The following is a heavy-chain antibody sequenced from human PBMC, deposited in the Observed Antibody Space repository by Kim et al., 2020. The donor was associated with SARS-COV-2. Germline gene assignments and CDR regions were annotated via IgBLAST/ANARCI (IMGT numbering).Heavy chain of an antibody. CDR2: ISYDESNK. Sequence: GGSLRLSCAASGFTFSSYGMHWVRQAPGKGLEWVAVISYDESNKYYEDSVKGRFTISRDTSKNTLYLQMNSLRAEDTAVYYCVTDCTIGWCYYYGMDVWGQGTTVTVSS. CDR3: VTDCTIGWCYYYGMDV. CDR1: GFTFSSYG. V-gene: IGHV3-30*03. J-gene: IGHJ6*02. D-gene: IGHD2-21*01.